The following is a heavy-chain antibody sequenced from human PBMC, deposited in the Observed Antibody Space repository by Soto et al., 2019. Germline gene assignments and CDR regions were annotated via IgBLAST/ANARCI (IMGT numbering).Heavy chain of an antibody. J-gene: IGHJ6*03. D-gene: IGHD3-3*01. CDR1: GGSFSGYY. CDR2: INHSGST. V-gene: IGHV4-34*01. Sequence: QVQLQQWGAGLLKPSETLSLTCAVYGGSFSGYYWSWIRQPPGKGLEWIGEINHSGSTNYNPSLKSGVTITVDTPKHQFSLKLSSVTAADTAVYYCARGTPYDFWSGYYPGGTYYYYYMDVWGKGPRSPSP. CDR3: ARGTPYDFWSGYYPGGTYYYYYMDV.